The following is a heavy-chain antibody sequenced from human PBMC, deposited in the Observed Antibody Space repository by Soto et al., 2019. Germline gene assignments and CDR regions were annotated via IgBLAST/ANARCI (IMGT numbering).Heavy chain of an antibody. CDR3: AKEVTSCCYPGFDS. CDR1: GFYFSAYA. D-gene: IGHD2-21*01. V-gene: IGHV3-23*01. CDR2: ISGDGKAT. Sequence: EVQLLESGGDLVQPGGSLRLSYVASGFYFSAYALAWVRQAPGKGLECISGISGDGKATHYAESVRGRFTISRDNSKNTVYLRMDSLRAEDTALYYCAKEVTSCCYPGFDSWGQGTLVTVSS. J-gene: IGHJ4*02.